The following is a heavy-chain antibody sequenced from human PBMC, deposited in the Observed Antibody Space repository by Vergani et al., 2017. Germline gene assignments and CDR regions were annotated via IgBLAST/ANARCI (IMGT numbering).Heavy chain of an antibody. D-gene: IGHD3-22*01. CDR1: GFAFRTYG. CDR2: IWYDGSNT. Sequence: QVQLVESGGGVVPPGRSLRLSCVASGFAFRTYGMHWVRQAPGKGLEWVAIIWYDGSNTYYADSVKGRFTVSRENSRNTLFLQMNSLRVEDTAVYYCARSRYDSSGFSTIFRYWGQGTRGTVS. CDR3: ARSRYDSSGFSTIFRY. V-gene: IGHV3-33*01. J-gene: IGHJ4*02.